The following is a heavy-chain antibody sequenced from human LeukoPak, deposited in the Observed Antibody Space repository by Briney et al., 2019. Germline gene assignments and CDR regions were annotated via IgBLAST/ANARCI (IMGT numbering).Heavy chain of an antibody. CDR3: ARAGGGYWFDP. V-gene: IGHV3-48*04. CDR2: ISSRGSSI. J-gene: IGHJ5*02. D-gene: IGHD2-15*01. CDR1: GFTFSSYS. Sequence: GGSLRLSCAASGFTFSSYSMNWVRQAPGKGLEWVSYISSRGSSIYYADSVKGRFTISRDNAKNSLYLQMNSLRAEDTAIYYCARAGGGYWFDPWGQGTLVTVSS.